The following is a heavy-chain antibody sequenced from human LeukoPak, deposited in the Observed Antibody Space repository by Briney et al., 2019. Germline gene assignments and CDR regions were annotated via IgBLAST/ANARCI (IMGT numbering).Heavy chain of an antibody. J-gene: IGHJ4*02. CDR3: AKGGDYDSSDY. V-gene: IGHV1-8*02. CDR2: MNPDSGKT. D-gene: IGHD3-22*01. CDR1: GYTFTGYY. Sequence: GASVKVSCKASGYTFTGYYMHWVRQAPGQGLEWMGWMNPDSGKTDYAQKFQGRVTMTRITSISTAYMELSSLRSDDTAVYYCAKGGDYDSSDYWGQGTLVTVSS.